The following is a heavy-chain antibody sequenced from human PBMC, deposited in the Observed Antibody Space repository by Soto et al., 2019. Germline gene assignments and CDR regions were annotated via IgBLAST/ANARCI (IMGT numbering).Heavy chain of an antibody. CDR3: ASAYDYDATKNDGFDI. D-gene: IGHD3-16*01. V-gene: IGHV4-31*03. Sequence: QVQLQESGPGLVKPSQTLSLTCTVSGGSIGSGDYYWTWIRQHPGRGLEWIGYIYDNGDTYYNPSLKRRVTISADTSKNQFSLRLSSVTAADSAVYYCASAYDYDATKNDGFDIWGQGTLVTVSS. J-gene: IGHJ3*02. CDR1: GGSIGSGDYY. CDR2: IYDNGDT.